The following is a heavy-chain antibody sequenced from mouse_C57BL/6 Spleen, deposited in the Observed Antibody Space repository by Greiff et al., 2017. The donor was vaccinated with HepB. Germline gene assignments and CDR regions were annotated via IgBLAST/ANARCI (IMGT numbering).Heavy chain of an antibody. D-gene: IGHD1-1*01. CDR3: AREAVVPYAMDY. CDR2: IDPSDSYT. CDR1: GYTFTSYW. Sequence: VQLQQPGAELVKPGASVKLSCKASGYTFTSYWMQWVKQRPGQGLEWIGEIDPSDSYTNYNQKFKGKATLTVDTSSSTAYMQLSSLTSEDSAVYYCAREAVVPYAMDYWGQGTSVTVSS. V-gene: IGHV1-50*01. J-gene: IGHJ4*01.